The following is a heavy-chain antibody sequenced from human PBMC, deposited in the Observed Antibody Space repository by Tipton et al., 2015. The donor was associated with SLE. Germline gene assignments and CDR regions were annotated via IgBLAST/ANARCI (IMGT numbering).Heavy chain of an antibody. J-gene: IGHJ2*01. D-gene: IGHD1-14*01. V-gene: IGHV3-30*04. CDR1: AFTFSSYP. CDR2: ISYDGSNK. Sequence: SLRLSCAASAFTFSSYPMHWVRQAPGKGLEWVAVISYDGSNKYYADSVKGRFTISRDNSKNTLYVQMNSLRDDDTAFYYCAKDWGTTHFWRFDLWGRGTLVTVSS. CDR3: AKDWGTTHFWRFDL.